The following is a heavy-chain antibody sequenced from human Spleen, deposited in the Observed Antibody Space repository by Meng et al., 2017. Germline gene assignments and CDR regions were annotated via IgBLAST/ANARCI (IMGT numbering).Heavy chain of an antibody. J-gene: IGHJ6*01. Sequence: ASVKVSCKASGYSFTVYAMHWVRQAPGQGLEWLGWINTGNGDTEYSQNFQGRVTITRDTSASTAYMDLSNLRYEDTAVYYCARDRGGLIGGPYHRYGMKVWGQGTTVTVSS. V-gene: IGHV1-3*04. D-gene: IGHD3-16*01. CDR3: ARDRGGLIGGPYHRYGMKV. CDR1: GYSFTVYA. CDR2: INTGNGDT.